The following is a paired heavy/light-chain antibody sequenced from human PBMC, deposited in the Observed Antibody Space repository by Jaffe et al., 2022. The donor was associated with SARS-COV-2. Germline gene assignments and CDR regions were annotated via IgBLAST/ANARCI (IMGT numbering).Light chain of an antibody. Sequence: QSVLTQPPSASGTPGQRVTISCSGSSSNIGNNNYVYWYQQLPGTAPKLLIYKNNQRPSGVPDRFSGSKSGTSASLAISGLRSEDEADYYCAAWDDSLSGRVFGGGTKLTVL. CDR1: SSNIGNNNY. V-gene: IGLV1-47*01. J-gene: IGLJ3*02. CDR2: KNN. CDR3: AAWDDSLSGRV.
Heavy chain of an antibody. J-gene: IGHJ5*02. V-gene: IGHV3-15*02. Sequence: EVQLVESGGALVKPGGSLRLSCATSGFSFNDAWMSWVRQAPGKGLEWVGRIKRKIDGGTTDFAAPVKGRFTISRDDSKDTLYLQMNSLKTEDTAVYYCTTDHSWGQGTLVTVSS. CDR2: IKRKIDGGTT. CDR1: GFSFNDAW. CDR3: TTDHS.